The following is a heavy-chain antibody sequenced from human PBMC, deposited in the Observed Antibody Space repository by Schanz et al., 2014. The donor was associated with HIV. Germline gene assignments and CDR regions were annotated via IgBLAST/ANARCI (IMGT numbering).Heavy chain of an antibody. J-gene: IGHJ4*02. CDR2: IRNDGSDK. CDR3: ARGGTTDYLDN. CDR1: GFNFRTYG. V-gene: IGHV3-33*01. D-gene: IGHD4-17*01. Sequence: QVQLVESGGGVVQPGRSLRLSCAAAGFNFRTYGMHWVRQAPGKGLEWVDDIRNDGSDKYYTDSVKGRFTISRDNSKNTLYLQMNSLRAEDTALYYCARGGTTDYLDNWGQGTLVTVSS.